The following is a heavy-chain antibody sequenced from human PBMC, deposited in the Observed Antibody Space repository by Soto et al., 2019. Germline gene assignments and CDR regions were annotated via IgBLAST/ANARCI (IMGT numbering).Heavy chain of an antibody. CDR2: IKQDGSEK. CDR1: GFTLSSYW. J-gene: IGHJ6*02. Sequence: GPLRCAGPGPGFTLSSYWMSWVREAPGKGLEWVANIKQDGSEKYYVDSVKGRFTISRENAKNSLYLQMNSLRAEDTAVYYCARDAGDYESGMDVWGQGTTVTVSS. D-gene: IGHD3-10*01. CDR3: ARDAGDYESGMDV. V-gene: IGHV3-7*03.